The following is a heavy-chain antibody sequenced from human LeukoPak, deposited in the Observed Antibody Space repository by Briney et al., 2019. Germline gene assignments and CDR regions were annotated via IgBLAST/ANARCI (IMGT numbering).Heavy chain of an antibody. J-gene: IGHJ4*02. CDR3: ARGRLLWFGELDY. V-gene: IGHV3-7*01. CDR2: IKQDGSEK. D-gene: IGHD3-10*01. CDR1: GFPFRNYW. Sequence: VQPGWSLRLSCAASGFPFRNYWLTWVRQAPGKGLEWVASIKQDGSEKYYVDSVKGRFTISRDNAKNSLYLQMGSLRAEDTAMFYCARGRLLWFGELDYWGQGTLVTVSS.